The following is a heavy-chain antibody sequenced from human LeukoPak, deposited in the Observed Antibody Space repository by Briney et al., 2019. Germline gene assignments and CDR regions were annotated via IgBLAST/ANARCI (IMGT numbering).Heavy chain of an antibody. CDR3: ARGTNDAFDI. D-gene: IGHD3-10*01. Sequence: PSETLSLTCTVSGGSISSHYWSWIRQPPGKGLEWIGYIYYSGSTNYNPSLKSRVTISVDTSKNQLSLKLSSVTAADTAVYYCARGTNDAFDIWGQGTMVTVSS. J-gene: IGHJ3*02. CDR2: IYYSGST. CDR1: GGSISSHY. V-gene: IGHV4-59*11.